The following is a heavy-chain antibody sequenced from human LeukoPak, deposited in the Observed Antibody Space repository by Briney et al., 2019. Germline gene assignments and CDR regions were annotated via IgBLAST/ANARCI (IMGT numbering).Heavy chain of an antibody. CDR1: GYTFTSYG. CDR2: ISAYNGNT. J-gene: IGHJ6*02. V-gene: IGHV1-18*01. D-gene: IGHD3-3*02. CDR3: ARDLAPLSYYYYYGMDV. Sequence: APVKVSCKASGYTFTSYGISWVRQAPGQGLEWMGWISAYNGNTNYAQKLQGRVTMTTDTSTSTAYMELRSLRSDDTAVYYCARDLAPLSYYYYYGMDVWGQGTTVTVSS.